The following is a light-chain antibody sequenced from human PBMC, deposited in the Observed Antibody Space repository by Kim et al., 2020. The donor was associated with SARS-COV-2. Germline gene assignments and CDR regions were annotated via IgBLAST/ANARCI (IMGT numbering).Light chain of an antibody. V-gene: IGLV3-19*01. CDR3: NSRDNNDNVL. CDR2: GKN. CDR1: SLRTYY. Sequence: VALGQTVRITCQGDSLRTYYTTWFQQKPGQAPIVGFYGKNNRPSGIPDRFSGSSSGNTASLTITATQAGDEADYYCNSRDNNDNVLFGGGTRLTVL. J-gene: IGLJ2*01.